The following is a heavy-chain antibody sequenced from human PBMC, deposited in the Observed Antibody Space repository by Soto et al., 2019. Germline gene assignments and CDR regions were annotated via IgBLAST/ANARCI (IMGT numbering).Heavy chain of an antibody. D-gene: IGHD3-22*01. CDR2: IYTSGST. CDR3: ARGVGSRVVVIPPLYYYYGMDV. J-gene: IGHJ6*02. CDR1: GGSISSYY. Sequence: QVQLQESGPGLVKPSETLSLTCTVSGGSISSYYWSWIRQPAGKGLEWIGRIYTSGSTNYTPSLKSRVTMSVDTSKNQFSLKLSSVTAADTAVYYCARGVGSRVVVIPPLYYYYGMDVWGQGTTVTVSS. V-gene: IGHV4-4*07.